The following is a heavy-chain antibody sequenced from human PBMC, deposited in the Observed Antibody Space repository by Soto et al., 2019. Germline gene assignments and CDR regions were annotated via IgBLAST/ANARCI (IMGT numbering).Heavy chain of an antibody. D-gene: IGHD3-9*01. CDR3: ARALLPPLRYSDWPYYYGMDV. CDR2: INPNSGGT. CDR1: GYTFTGYY. J-gene: IGHJ6*02. Sequence: ASVKVSCKASGYTFTGYYMHWVRQAPGQGLEWMGWINPNSGGTNYAQKFQGRVTMTRDTSISTAYMELSRLRSDDTAVYYCARALLPPLRYSDWPYYYGMDVWGQGTTVTVSS. V-gene: IGHV1-2*02.